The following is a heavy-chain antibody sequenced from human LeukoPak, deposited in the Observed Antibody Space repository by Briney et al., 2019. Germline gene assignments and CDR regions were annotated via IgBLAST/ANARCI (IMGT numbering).Heavy chain of an antibody. D-gene: IGHD6-6*01. Sequence: SGGSLRLSCVASGFTFSSYAMSWVRQAPGKGLEWVSGISAGGGATYYANSVKGRFTISRDNSKNILYLRVNSLRAEDTAIYYCAKGLSIAARPDYFYYYAMDVWGQGTTVSVSS. CDR1: GFTFSSYA. CDR3: AKGLSIAARPDYFYYYAMDV. V-gene: IGHV3-23*01. CDR2: ISAGGGAT. J-gene: IGHJ6*02.